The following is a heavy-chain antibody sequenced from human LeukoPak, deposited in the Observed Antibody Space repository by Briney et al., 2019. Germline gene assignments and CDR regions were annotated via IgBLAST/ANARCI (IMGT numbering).Heavy chain of an antibody. CDR2: ISSSSSTI. CDR1: GLTFSSYT. V-gene: IGHV3-48*01. Sequence: GGSLRLSCAASGLTFSSYTMNCVRQPPGKGLEWFSYISSSSSTIYYADSVKGRFTISRDNAKNSLYLQMNSLRAEDTAVYYCARGIAARPSSYYYYYMDVWGKGTTVTVSS. CDR3: ARGIAARPSSYYYYYMDV. J-gene: IGHJ6*03. D-gene: IGHD6-6*01.